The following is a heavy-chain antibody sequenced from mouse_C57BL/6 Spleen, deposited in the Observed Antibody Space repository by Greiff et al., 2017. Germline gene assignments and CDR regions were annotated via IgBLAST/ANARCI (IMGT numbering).Heavy chain of an antibody. CDR3: ARVYYGSSFAY. Sequence: QVQLQQSGPELVKPGASVKISCKASGYAFSSSWMNWVKQRPGKGLEWIGRIYPGDGDTNYNGKFKGTATLTADKSSSTAYMQLSSLTSEDSAVYFCARVYYGSSFAYWGQGTLVTVSA. V-gene: IGHV1-82*01. CDR1: GYAFSSSW. CDR2: IYPGDGDT. D-gene: IGHD1-1*01. J-gene: IGHJ3*01.